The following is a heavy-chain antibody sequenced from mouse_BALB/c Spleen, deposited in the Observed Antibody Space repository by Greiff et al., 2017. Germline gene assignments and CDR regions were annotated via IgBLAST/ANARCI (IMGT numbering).Heavy chain of an antibody. CDR3: ARYGRRVFDY. CDR2: INPSTGYT. CDR1: GYTFTSYW. V-gene: IGHV1-7*01. Sequence: VQRVESGAELAKPGASVKMSCKASGYTFTSYWMHWVKQRPGQGLEWIGYINPSTGYTEYNQKFKDKATLTADKSSSTAYMQLSSLTSEDSAVYYCARYGRRVFDYWGQGTTLTVSS. D-gene: IGHD1-1*01. J-gene: IGHJ2*01.